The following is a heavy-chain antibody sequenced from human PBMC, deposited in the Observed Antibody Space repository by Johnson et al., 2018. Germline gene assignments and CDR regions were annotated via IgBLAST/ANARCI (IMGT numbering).Heavy chain of an antibody. V-gene: IGHV3-30-3*01. J-gene: IGHJ1*01. D-gene: IGHD6-13*01. Sequence: QVQLVESGGGVVQPGRSLRLSCAASGFTFSSYAMHWVRQAPGKGLEWVAVISYDGSNKYYADSVKGRFTISRDNSKNTLYLQMNSLRAEDTAGFYCAGESSGIAAGGTEYFQHWGQGTLVTVSS. CDR2: ISYDGSNK. CDR1: GFTFSSYA. CDR3: AGESSGIAAGGTEYFQH.